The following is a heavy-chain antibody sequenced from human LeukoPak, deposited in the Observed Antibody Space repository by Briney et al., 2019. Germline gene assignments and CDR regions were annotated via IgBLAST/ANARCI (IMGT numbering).Heavy chain of an antibody. D-gene: IGHD3-22*01. J-gene: IGHJ5*02. Sequence: GGSLRLSCAASGFTFSSYSMNWVRQAPGKGLEWVSSISSSGSYIYYADSVKGRFTISRDNAKNSLYLQMNSLRAEDTAVYYCARDPKSYYDSSGYFPYWFDPWGQGTLVTVSS. CDR1: GFTFSSYS. CDR2: ISSSGSYI. CDR3: ARDPKSYYDSSGYFPYWFDP. V-gene: IGHV3-21*01.